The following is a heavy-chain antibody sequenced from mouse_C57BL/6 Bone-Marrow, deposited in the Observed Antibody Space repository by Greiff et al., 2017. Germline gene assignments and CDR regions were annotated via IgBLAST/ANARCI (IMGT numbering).Heavy chain of an antibody. CDR3: ARSGYAWFAY. V-gene: IGHV1-63*01. D-gene: IGHD3-2*02. CDR1: GYTFTNYW. Sequence: VKLLESGAELVRPGTSVKMSCKASGYTFTNYWIGWAKQRPGHGLEWIGDIYPGGGCTNYNEKFKGKATLTADKSSSTAYMQFSSLTSEDSAIYYCARSGYAWFAYWGQGTLVTVSA. J-gene: IGHJ3*01. CDR2: IYPGGGCT.